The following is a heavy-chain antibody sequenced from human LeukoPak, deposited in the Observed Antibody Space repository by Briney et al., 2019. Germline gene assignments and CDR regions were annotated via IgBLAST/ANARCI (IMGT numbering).Heavy chain of an antibody. CDR2: MSYSGRS. CDR3: ARVSSRDSSGYYVQTVYNRWFDP. D-gene: IGHD3-22*01. V-gene: IGHV4-59*01. Sequence: PSETLSLTCTVSGGSINSYYWGWIRQPPGKGLEWLGFMSYSGRSKYNPSLQSRVTISVDTSKNQFSLQLSSVTAADTAVYYCARVSSRDSSGYYVQTVYNRWFDPWGQGTLVTVSS. J-gene: IGHJ5*02. CDR1: GGSINSYY.